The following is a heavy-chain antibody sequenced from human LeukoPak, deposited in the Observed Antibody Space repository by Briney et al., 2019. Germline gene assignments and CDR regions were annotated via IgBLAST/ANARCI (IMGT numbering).Heavy chain of an antibody. J-gene: IGHJ5*02. V-gene: IGHV4-34*01. D-gene: IGHD2-2*01. CDR2: INHSGST. Sequence: SETLSLTCAVYGGSFSGYYWSWIRQPPGKGLGWTGEINHSGSTNYNPSLKSRVTISVDTSKNQFSLKLSSVTAADTAVYYCARWDIVVVPAARARFDPWGQGTLVTVSS. CDR3: ARWDIVVVPAARARFDP. CDR1: GGSFSGYY.